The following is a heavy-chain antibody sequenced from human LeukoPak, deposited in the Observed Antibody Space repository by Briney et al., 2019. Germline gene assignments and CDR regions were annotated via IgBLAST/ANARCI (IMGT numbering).Heavy chain of an antibody. CDR3: AKGGRIVGATTPWGDRWFDP. D-gene: IGHD1-26*01. J-gene: IGHJ5*02. V-gene: IGHV3-9*01. CDR1: GFTFDDYA. CDR2: ISWNSGSI. Sequence: GGSLRLSCAASGFTFDDYAMHWVRQAPGKGLEWVSGISWNSGSIGYADSVKGRFTISRDNAKNSLYLQMNSLRPEDTALYYCAKGGRIVGATTPWGDRWFDPWGQGTLVTVSS.